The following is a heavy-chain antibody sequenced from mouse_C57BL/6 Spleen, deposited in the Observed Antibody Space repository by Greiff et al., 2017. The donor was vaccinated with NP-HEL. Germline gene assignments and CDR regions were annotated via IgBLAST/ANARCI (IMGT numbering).Heavy chain of an antibody. CDR2: IDPENGDT. D-gene: IGHD1-1*01. J-gene: IGHJ2*01. V-gene: IGHV14-4*01. CDR1: GFNIKDDY. CDR3: TTRGYGSSGDY. Sequence: VQLQQSGAELVRPGASVKLSCTASGFNIKDDYMHWVKQRPEQGLEWIGWIDPENGDTEYASKFQGKATITVDTSSNTAYLPLSSLTSVDTAVYYCTTRGYGSSGDYWGQGTTLTVSS.